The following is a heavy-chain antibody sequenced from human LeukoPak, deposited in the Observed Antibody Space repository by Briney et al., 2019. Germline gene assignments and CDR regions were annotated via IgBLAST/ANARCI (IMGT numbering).Heavy chain of an antibody. D-gene: IGHD2-2*01. CDR3: VRDSSCDN. J-gene: IGHJ4*02. CDR1: GFTFSSYD. Sequence: PGGSLRLSCEASGFTFSSYDIHWVRQAPGKGLEWVAVIWYDGSSKYYADSVKGRFTISSDNSKNTLYLQMNSLRAEDTAVYYCVRDSSCDNWGQGTLVTVSS. CDR2: IWYDGSSK. V-gene: IGHV3-33*01.